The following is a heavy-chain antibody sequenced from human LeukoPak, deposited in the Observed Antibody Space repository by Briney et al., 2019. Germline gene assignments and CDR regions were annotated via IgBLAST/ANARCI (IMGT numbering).Heavy chain of an antibody. Sequence: LEASVKVSCKASGGTFSSYAISWVRQAPGQGLEWMGRIIPILGIANYAQKFQGRVTITADKSTSTAYMELSSLRSEDTAVYYCARDEAIAAAGPEKYYFDYWGQGTLVTVSS. V-gene: IGHV1-69*04. CDR3: ARDEAIAAAGPEKYYFDY. J-gene: IGHJ4*02. CDR2: IIPILGIA. D-gene: IGHD6-13*01. CDR1: GGTFSSYA.